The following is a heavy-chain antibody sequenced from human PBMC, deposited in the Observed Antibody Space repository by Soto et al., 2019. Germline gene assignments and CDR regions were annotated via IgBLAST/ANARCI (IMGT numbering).Heavy chain of an antibody. CDR1: GGSISSYY. Sequence: QVQLQESGPGLVKPSETLSLTCTVSGGSISSYYWSWIRQPPGQGLGWIGYIYYSGSTNYNPSPKSRVTISVDTSKNQFSLKLSSVTAADTAFYYCARAPLLSGYDLDYWGQGTLVTVSS. V-gene: IGHV4-59*13. CDR3: ARAPLLSGYDLDY. CDR2: IYYSGST. J-gene: IGHJ4*02. D-gene: IGHD5-12*01.